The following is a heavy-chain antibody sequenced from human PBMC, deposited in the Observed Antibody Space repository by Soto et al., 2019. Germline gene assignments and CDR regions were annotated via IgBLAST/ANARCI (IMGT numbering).Heavy chain of an antibody. Sequence: QVHLVESGGGVVQPGRSLRLSCAASGFTFSIFGMHWVRQAPGKGLEWAAIIWYDGSNAYYADSVRGRFTISRDNSKYTVYLQMNSLRAEDTAVYYCARDKGSSTVVSGISQEGYFDSWGQGTLVTVSS. CDR3: ARDKGSSTVVSGISQEGYFDS. J-gene: IGHJ4*02. V-gene: IGHV3-33*01. CDR2: IWYDGSNA. CDR1: GFTFSIFG. D-gene: IGHD6-19*01.